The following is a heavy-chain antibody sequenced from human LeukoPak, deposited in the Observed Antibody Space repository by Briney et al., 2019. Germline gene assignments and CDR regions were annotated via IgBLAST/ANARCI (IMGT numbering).Heavy chain of an antibody. V-gene: IGHV3-9*01. Sequence: TGGSLRLSCAASGFTFDDYAMHWVRQAPGKGLEWVSGISWNSGSVVYADSVKGRFTISRDNAQNSLYLQMDSLRAEDTALYYCATEAYYHFDYWGQGTLVTVSS. J-gene: IGHJ4*02. D-gene: IGHD3-10*01. CDR1: GFTFDDYA. CDR2: ISWNSGSV. CDR3: ATEAYYHFDY.